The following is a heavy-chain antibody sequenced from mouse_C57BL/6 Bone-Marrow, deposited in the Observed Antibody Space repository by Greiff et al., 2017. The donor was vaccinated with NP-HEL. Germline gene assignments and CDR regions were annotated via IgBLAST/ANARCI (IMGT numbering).Heavy chain of an antibody. CDR3: ATITTVVPVRGYFDY. D-gene: IGHD1-1*01. CDR1: GYTFTSYW. CDR2: INPSNGGT. V-gene: IGHV1-53*01. Sequence: QVHVKQPGTELVKPGASVKLSCKASGYTFTSYWMHWVKQRPGQGLEWIGNINPSNGGTNYNEKFKSKATLTVDKSSSTAYMQLSSLTSEDSAVYYCATITTVVPVRGYFDYWGQGTTLTVSS. J-gene: IGHJ2*01.